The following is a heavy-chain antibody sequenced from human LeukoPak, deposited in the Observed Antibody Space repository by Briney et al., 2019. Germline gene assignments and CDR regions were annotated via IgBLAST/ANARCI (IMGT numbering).Heavy chain of an antibody. V-gene: IGHV4-59*01. CDR1: GDSISTYS. CDR3: ARVGYSYGIDAFDI. Sequence: SETLSLTCTVSGDSISTYSWSWIRQPPGKGLDWVGYIYDSGSTEYNPSLKSRVTISRDTSENHFSLELTSVTAADTAVYYCARVGYSYGIDAFDIWGQGAMITVS. CDR2: IYDSGST. J-gene: IGHJ3*02. D-gene: IGHD5-18*01.